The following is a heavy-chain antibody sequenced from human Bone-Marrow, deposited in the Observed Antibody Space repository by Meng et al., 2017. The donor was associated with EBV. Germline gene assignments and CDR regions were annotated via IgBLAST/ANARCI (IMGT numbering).Heavy chain of an antibody. CDR3: AREGTVTPLDY. V-gene: IGHV3-53*01. D-gene: IGHD4-17*01. CDR2: IYSGGTT. CDR1: GFSVSENY. Sequence: GQLVGAGGGLAQPGGSLRLSCAASGFSVSENYMAWVRQAPEKGLEWVSVIYSGGTTYYADSVKGRFTISRDNSRNTLYLQMNSLRAEDTAAYYCAREGTVTPLDYWGQGTLVTVSS. J-gene: IGHJ4*02.